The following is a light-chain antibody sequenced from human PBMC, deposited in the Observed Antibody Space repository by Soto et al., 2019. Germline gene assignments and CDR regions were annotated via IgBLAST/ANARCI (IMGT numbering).Light chain of an antibody. CDR1: RSVSSSY. V-gene: IGKV3-20*01. Sequence: EIVLTQSPGNLSLSPGERATLSCRASRSVSSSYLAWYQQKPGQAPRLLIYGASSRATGIPDRFSGSGSGTDFTLTISRLEPEDFAVYYCQQYGSSPQTFGGGTKVDIK. J-gene: IGKJ4*01. CDR3: QQYGSSPQT. CDR2: GAS.